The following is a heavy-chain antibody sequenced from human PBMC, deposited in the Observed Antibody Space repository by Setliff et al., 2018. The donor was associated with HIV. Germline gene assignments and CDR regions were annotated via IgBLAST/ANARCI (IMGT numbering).Heavy chain of an antibody. Sequence: SETLSLTCTVSGGSVSSCYWSWIRQPPGKGLEWIGYIYYSGSTNYNPSLKSRVTISVDTSKNQFSLKLRSVTAADTAVYYCVRTYNDLENYYHHYYYMDVWGKGTTVTVSS. CDR3: VRTYNDLENYYHHYYYMDV. CDR2: IYYSGST. D-gene: IGHD1-1*01. CDR1: GGSVSSCY. J-gene: IGHJ6*03. V-gene: IGHV4-59*08.